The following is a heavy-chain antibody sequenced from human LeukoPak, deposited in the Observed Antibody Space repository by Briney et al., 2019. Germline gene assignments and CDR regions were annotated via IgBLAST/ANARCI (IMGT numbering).Heavy chain of an antibody. J-gene: IGHJ4*02. Sequence: KSGGSLRLSCVVSGISLSNYAMSWVRQAPGKGLEWVSYISEMGGSTAYADSVKGRFTISRDNSLNTLYLQMSSLRAEDTAVYFCAKRGIVIRGILVIGYHQEAYHYDYWGQGVLVTVSS. CDR1: GISLSNYA. CDR2: ISEMGGST. V-gene: IGHV3-23*01. CDR3: AKRGIVIRGILVIGYHQEAYHYDY. D-gene: IGHD3-10*01.